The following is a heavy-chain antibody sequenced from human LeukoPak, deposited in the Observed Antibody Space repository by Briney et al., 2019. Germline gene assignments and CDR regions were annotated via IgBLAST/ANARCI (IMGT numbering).Heavy chain of an antibody. CDR3: ARGGNYGDYDGYFDY. J-gene: IGHJ4*02. CDR2: IYYSGST. D-gene: IGHD4-17*01. CDR1: GGSISSGTYY. V-gene: IGHV4-61*01. Sequence: SETLSLTCIVSGGSISSGTYYWSWIRQPPGKGLEWIGYIYYSGSTNYNPSLRSRVTISVDTSKNQFSLKLSSVTAADTAVYYCARGGNYGDYDGYFDYWGQGTLVTVSS.